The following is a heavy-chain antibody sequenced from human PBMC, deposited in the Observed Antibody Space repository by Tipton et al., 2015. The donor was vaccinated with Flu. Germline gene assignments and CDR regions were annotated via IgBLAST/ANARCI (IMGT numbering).Heavy chain of an antibody. J-gene: IGHJ4*02. Sequence: GLVKPSETLSLTCSVSGGSFSGYYWTWIRQPPGKGLEWIGEINHSGSTHYSSSLKSRVTMSVDSSQNQFSLHPSSVTAANTAVYYCASVSPRRVTAIVVTMLPEGYFDYWGQGSRVIVSS. CDR2: INHSGST. V-gene: IGHV4-34*01. CDR1: GGSFSGYY. CDR3: ASVSPRRVTAIVVTMLPEGYFDY. D-gene: IGHD2-15*01.